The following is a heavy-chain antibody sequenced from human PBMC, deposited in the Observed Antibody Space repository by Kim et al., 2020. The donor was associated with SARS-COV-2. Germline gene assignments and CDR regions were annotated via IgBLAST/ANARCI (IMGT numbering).Heavy chain of an antibody. D-gene: IGHD2-2*01. V-gene: IGHV4-59*08. CDR3: ARQKGSSWYFDY. J-gene: IGHJ4*02. Sequence: YNPSVKSRVTISLDTSKNQFSLKLSSVTAADTAVYYCARQKGSSWYFDYWGQGTLVTVSS.